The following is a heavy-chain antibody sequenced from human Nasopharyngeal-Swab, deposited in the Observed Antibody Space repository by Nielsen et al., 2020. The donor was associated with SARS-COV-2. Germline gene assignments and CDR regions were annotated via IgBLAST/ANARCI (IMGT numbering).Heavy chain of an antibody. D-gene: IGHD3-10*01. CDR3: ARGRNGLLWFGEHLTHYYFDY. CDR1: GGSFSGYY. J-gene: IGHJ4*02. CDR2: INHSGST. V-gene: IGHV4-34*01. Sequence: SETLSLTCAVYGGSFSGYYWSWIRQPPGKGLEWIGEINHSGSTNYNPSLKSRVTISVDTSKNQFSLKLNSVTAADTAVYYCARGRNGLLWFGEHLTHYYFDYWGQGTLVTVSS.